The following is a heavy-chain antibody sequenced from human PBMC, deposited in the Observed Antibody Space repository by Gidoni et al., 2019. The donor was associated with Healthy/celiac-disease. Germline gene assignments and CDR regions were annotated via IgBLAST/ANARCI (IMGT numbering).Heavy chain of an antibody. CDR1: GFTLSTSGVG. D-gene: IGHD2-2*01. CDR2: IYWNDDN. Sequence: QITLKEAGPPPVKPTQTPTLTSTFSGFTLSTSGVGVRWIRQPPGKALKWLELIYWNDDNRYRPSLKSRLTITKDTTKNQVVLTMTNMDPVNTATYYCAHTPGGYCSSTSCYAGDWFDPWGQGTLVTVSS. J-gene: IGHJ5*02. CDR3: AHTPGGYCSSTSCYAGDWFDP. V-gene: IGHV2-5*01.